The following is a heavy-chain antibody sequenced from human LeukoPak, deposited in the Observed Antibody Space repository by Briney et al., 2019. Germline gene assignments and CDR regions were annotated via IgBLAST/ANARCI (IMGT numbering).Heavy chain of an antibody. CDR3: AKEVNGPGYYGSGSYSDY. D-gene: IGHD3-10*01. V-gene: IGHV3-23*01. Sequence: PGGSLRLSCAASGFTFSTYSMNWVRQAPGKGLEWVSAISGSGGSTYYADSVKGRFTISRDNSKNTLYLQMNSLRAEDTAVYYCAKEVNGPGYYGSGSYSDYWGQGTLVTVSS. J-gene: IGHJ4*02. CDR2: ISGSGGST. CDR1: GFTFSTYS.